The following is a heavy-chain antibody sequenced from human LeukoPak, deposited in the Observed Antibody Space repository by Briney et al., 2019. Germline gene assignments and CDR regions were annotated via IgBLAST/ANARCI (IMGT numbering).Heavy chain of an antibody. CDR2: ISSSSSTI. V-gene: IGHV3-48*02. CDR1: GFTFNTYT. D-gene: IGHD6-19*01. CDR3: ARDSSGWPKLFDY. J-gene: IGHJ4*02. Sequence: GGSLRLSCAASGFTFNTYTMSWVRQAPGKGLEWVSYISSSSSTIYYADSVKGRFTISRDNAKNSLYLQMNSLRDEDTAVYYCARDSSGWPKLFDYWGQGTLVTVSS.